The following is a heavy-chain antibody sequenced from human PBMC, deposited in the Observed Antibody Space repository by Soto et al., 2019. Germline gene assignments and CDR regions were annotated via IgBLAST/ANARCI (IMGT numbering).Heavy chain of an antibody. CDR2: ISDSGGNK. CDR1: GFTFSSYA. J-gene: IGHJ4*02. Sequence: GSLRLSCAASGFTFSSYAMSWVRQAPGKGLEWVAVISDSGGNKYYADSVKGRFTISRDNSKNTLYLQMNSLRAEDTAVYYCAIHCSGGSCYDYWGQGTLVTVSS. V-gene: IGHV3-23*01. D-gene: IGHD2-15*01. CDR3: AIHCSGGSCYDY.